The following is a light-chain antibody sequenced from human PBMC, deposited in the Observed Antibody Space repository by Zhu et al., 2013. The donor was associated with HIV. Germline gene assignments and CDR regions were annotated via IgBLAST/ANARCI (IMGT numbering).Light chain of an antibody. CDR1: SSNIGTNY. J-gene: IGLJ1*01. CDR2: RNN. V-gene: IGLV1-47*01. CDR3: AIWDDSLSGYV. Sequence: QSVLSQSPSASGTPGQRVTVSCSGSSSNIGTNYVYWYQQLPGTAPKLLIYRNNQRPSGVPDRFSGSKSGTSASLAISGLRSEDEADYYCAIWDDSLSGYVFGPGTKVTVL.